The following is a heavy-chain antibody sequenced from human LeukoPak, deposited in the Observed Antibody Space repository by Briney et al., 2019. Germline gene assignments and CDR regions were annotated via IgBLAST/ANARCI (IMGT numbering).Heavy chain of an antibody. CDR2: INPSGGST. CDR3: ARGLDPIMITLGGVIDHNIFDS. Sequence: ASVKVSCKASGYTFTSYYMHWVRQAPGQGLEWMGIINPSGGSTSYAQKFQGRVTMTRDTSTSTVYMELSSLRSEDTAVYYCARGLDPIMITLGGVIDHNIFDSWGQGTLVTVSS. V-gene: IGHV1-46*01. J-gene: IGHJ4*02. CDR1: GYTFTSYY. D-gene: IGHD3-16*02.